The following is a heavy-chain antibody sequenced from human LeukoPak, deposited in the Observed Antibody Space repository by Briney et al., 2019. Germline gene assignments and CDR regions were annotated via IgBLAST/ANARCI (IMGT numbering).Heavy chain of an antibody. D-gene: IGHD6-13*01. CDR2: INPNSGGT. J-gene: IGHJ6*03. CDR1: GYTFTGYY. CDR3: ARDTPYSSSWYREGRGYYYYMDV. V-gene: IGHV1-2*02. Sequence: ASVKVSCKASGYTFTGYYMHWVRQAPGQGLEWMGWINPNSGGTNYAQKFQGRVTMTRDTSISAAYMELSSLRSEDTAVYYCARDTPYSSSWYREGRGYYYYMDVWGKGTTVTVSS.